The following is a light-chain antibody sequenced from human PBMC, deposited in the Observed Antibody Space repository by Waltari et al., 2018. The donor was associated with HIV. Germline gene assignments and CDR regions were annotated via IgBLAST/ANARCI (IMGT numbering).Light chain of an antibody. CDR3: TSYVDNYHVF. J-gene: IGLJ2*01. Sequence: QSALTQPPSASGSPGQSVTISCTGTSNDVGAYDYVSWYQQHPGRAPKLLIYEVTKRAAGVPDRISGSKSGNTASLTVSGLQAEDDGHYYCTSYVDNYHVFFGGGTKLTVL. V-gene: IGLV2-8*01. CDR1: SNDVGAYDY. CDR2: EVT.